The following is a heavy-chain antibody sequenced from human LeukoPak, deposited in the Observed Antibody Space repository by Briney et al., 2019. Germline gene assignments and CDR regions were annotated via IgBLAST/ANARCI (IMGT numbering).Heavy chain of an antibody. CDR3: AKNFRPPGSSWYIFDY. V-gene: IGHV3-23*01. CDR1: GFTFSSSA. J-gene: IGHJ4*02. CDR2: ISGRGGTT. Sequence: GGSLRHSCAASGFTFSSSAMSWVRQGPGKGLEWVSAISGRGGTTYSADSVKGRFTTSRDNSKNTLYLQMNSLRAEDTAVYYCAKNFRPPGSSWYIFDYWGQGTLVTVSA. D-gene: IGHD6-13*01.